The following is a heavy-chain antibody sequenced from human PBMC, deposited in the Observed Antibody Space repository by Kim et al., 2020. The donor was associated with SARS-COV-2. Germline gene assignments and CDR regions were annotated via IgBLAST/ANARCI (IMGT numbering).Heavy chain of an antibody. CDR3: ARGSSSSWYWAFDI. CDR2: IGTAGDT. V-gene: IGHV3-13*01. J-gene: IGHJ3*02. CDR1: GFTFSSYD. Sequence: GGSLRLSCAASGFTFSSYDMHWVRQATGKGLEWVSAIGTAGDTYYPGSVKGRFTISSENANHSLYLQMNSLRAGDTAVYYCARGSSSSWYWAFDIWGQGTMVTVSS. D-gene: IGHD6-13*01.